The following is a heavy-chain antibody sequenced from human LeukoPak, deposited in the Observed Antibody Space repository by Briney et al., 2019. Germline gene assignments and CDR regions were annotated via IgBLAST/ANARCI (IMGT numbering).Heavy chain of an antibody. CDR2: ISGSGGST. CDR3: ANLDGSGYYSRTESRDFDY. J-gene: IGHJ4*02. Sequence: GGSLRLSCAASGSTFSSYAMSWVRQAPGKGLEWVSAISGSGGSTYYADSVKGRFTISRDNSKNTLYLQMNSLRAEDTAVYYCANLDGSGYYSRTESRDFDYWGQGTLVTVSP. CDR1: GSTFSSYA. D-gene: IGHD3-22*01. V-gene: IGHV3-23*01.